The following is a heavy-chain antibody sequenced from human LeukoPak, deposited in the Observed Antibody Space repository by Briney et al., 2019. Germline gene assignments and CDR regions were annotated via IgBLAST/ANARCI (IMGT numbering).Heavy chain of an antibody. CDR3: ARGPSLDDYVWGSYRYDWFDP. CDR1: GGSISSGGYY. D-gene: IGHD3-16*02. CDR2: IYYSGST. Sequence: PSETLSLTCTVSGGSISSGGYYWSWLRQHPGKGLEWIGYIYYSGSTYYNPSPKSRVTISVDTSKNQFSLKLSSVTAADTAVYYCARGPSLDDYVWGSYRYDWFDPWGQGTLVTVSS. J-gene: IGHJ5*02. V-gene: IGHV4-31*03.